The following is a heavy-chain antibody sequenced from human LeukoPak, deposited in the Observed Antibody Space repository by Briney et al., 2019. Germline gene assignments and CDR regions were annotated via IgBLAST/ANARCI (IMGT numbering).Heavy chain of an antibody. Sequence: SVKVSCKASGGTFSSYAISWVRQAPGQGLEWMGRIIPILGIANYAQKFQGRVTITADKSTSTAYMELSSLRSEDTAVYYCARPYGDSSEAKIDYWGQGTLVTVSS. CDR2: IIPILGIA. J-gene: IGHJ4*02. CDR3: ARPYGDSSEAKIDY. CDR1: GGTFSSYA. D-gene: IGHD4-17*01. V-gene: IGHV1-69*04.